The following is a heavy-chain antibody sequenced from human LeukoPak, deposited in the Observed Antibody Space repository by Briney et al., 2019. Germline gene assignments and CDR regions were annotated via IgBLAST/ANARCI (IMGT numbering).Heavy chain of an antibody. D-gene: IGHD3-22*01. CDR2: ISASATNT. CDR3: AKNTVRSGYYFDY. V-gene: IGHV3-23*01. Sequence: PGGPLRLSCAASGFAFNSYAMSWVRQAPGKGLEWVSAISASATNTYYADSVKGRFTISRDNSKNTLYLQLSSLTAEDTALYFCAKNTVRSGYYFDYWGQGTLVTVSS. J-gene: IGHJ4*02. CDR1: GFAFNSYA.